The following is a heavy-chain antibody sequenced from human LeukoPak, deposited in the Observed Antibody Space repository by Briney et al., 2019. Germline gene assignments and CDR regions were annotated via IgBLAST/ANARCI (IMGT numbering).Heavy chain of an antibody. J-gene: IGHJ3*02. CDR1: GVSVSDGRYY. CDR3: ATSYCSGISCLDVFNM. Sequence: SQTLSLTCNVSGVSVSDGRYYWTWIRQHPGKGLEWIGYKYYSGSAKYNPSLKSRLTISIDTSKNQFSLQLSSVTAADTATYYCATSYCSGISCLDVFNMWGQGTRVTVSS. CDR2: KYYSGSA. D-gene: IGHD2-2*01. V-gene: IGHV4-31*03.